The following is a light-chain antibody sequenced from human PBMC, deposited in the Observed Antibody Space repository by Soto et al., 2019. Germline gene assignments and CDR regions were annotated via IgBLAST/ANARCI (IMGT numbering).Light chain of an antibody. J-gene: IGLJ1*01. Sequence: QSVLTQPASVSGSPGQSITISCTGTSSDVGSYNYVSWYQQHPGKAPKLMIYDVGNRPSGVSNRFSGSKSGNTVSLTISGLQSEDEADYYCSSYTSTSTLVFGTGTKVTVL. CDR1: SSDVGSYNY. CDR2: DVG. V-gene: IGLV2-14*01. CDR3: SSYTSTSTLV.